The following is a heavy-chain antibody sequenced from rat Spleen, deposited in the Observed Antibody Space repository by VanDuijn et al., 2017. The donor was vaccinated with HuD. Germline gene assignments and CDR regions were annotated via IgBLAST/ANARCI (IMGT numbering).Heavy chain of an antibody. CDR2: MWYDGDT. V-gene: IGHV2-63*01. Sequence: QVQLKESGPGLVQPSETLSLTCTVSGFSLTRYSVSWVRQPSGKGPEWMGRMWYDGDTAYNSALKSRLSINRDTSKSQVFLKMNRLQTDDTAIYFCTYNNYYWGQGVMVTVSS. CDR3: TYNNYY. D-gene: IGHD1-10*01. J-gene: IGHJ2*01. CDR1: GFSLTRYS.